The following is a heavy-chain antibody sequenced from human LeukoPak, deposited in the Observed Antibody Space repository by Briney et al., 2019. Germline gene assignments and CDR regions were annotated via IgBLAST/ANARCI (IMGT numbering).Heavy chain of an antibody. CDR1: GGSFSGYY. Sequence: SETLSLTCAVYGGSFSGYYWSWIRQPPGKGLEWIGEINHSGSTNYNPSLKSRVTISVDTSKNQFSLKLSSVTAADTAVYYCARDPTNYDFWSGYQHGGFDPWGQGTLVTVSS. CDR3: ARDPTNYDFWSGYQHGGFDP. V-gene: IGHV4-34*01. J-gene: IGHJ5*02. D-gene: IGHD3-3*01. CDR2: INHSGST.